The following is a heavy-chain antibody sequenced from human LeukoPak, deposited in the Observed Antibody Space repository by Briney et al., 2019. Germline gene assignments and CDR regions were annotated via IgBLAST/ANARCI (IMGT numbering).Heavy chain of an antibody. CDR2: IYYSGST. J-gene: IGHJ4*02. V-gene: IGHV4-39*07. CDR1: GYSISSSSYY. CDR3: ARVPLLWFGEDQGYFDY. D-gene: IGHD3-10*01. Sequence: SGTLSLTCTVSGYSISSSSYYWGWIRQPPGKGLEWIGSIYYSGSTHYNPSLKSRVTISVDTSKNQFSLKLSSVTAADTAVYYCARVPLLWFGEDQGYFDYWGQGTLVTVSS.